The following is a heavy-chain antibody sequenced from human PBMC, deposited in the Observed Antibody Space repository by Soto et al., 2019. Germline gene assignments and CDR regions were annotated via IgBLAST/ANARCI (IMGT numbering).Heavy chain of an antibody. D-gene: IGHD2-15*01. CDR3: ARSTEGANVVVAATFDY. CDR1: GGSISSGGYY. Sequence: PSETLSLTCTVSGGSISSGGYYWSWIRQHPGKGLEWIGYIYYSGSTYYNPSLKSRVTISVDTSKNQFSLKLSSVTAADTAVYYCARSTEGANVVVAATFDYWGQGNLVTVSS. V-gene: IGHV4-31*03. J-gene: IGHJ4*02. CDR2: IYYSGST.